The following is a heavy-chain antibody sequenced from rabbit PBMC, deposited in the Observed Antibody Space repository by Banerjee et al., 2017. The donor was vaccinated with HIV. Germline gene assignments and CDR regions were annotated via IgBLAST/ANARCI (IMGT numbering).Heavy chain of an antibody. CDR3: ARGVYSGGYVVYVYAFDL. V-gene: IGHV1S45*01. CDR1: GFSFSSSYY. D-gene: IGHD6-1*01. Sequence: QEQLVESGGGLVQPEGSLTLTCTASGFSFSSSYYMCWVRQAPGKGLEWIACIDGGSSGSTYYASWAKGRFTISKTSSTTVTLQMASLTAADTATYFCARGVYSGGYVVYVYAFDLWGQGTLVTVS. CDR2: IDGGSSGST. J-gene: IGHJ4*01.